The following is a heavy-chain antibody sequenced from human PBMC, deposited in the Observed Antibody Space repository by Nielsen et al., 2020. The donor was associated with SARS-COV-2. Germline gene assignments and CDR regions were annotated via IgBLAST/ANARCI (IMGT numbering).Heavy chain of an antibody. CDR2: IYYGGST. D-gene: IGHD3-22*01. J-gene: IGHJ5*02. V-gene: IGHV4-59*08. CDR3: ARLYYDSSGYYGQPTLNQKNWFDP. Sequence: WIRQPPGKGLEWIGYIYYGGSTNYNPSLKSRVTISVDTSKNQFSLKLSSVTAADTAVYYCARLYYDSSGYYGQPTLNQKNWFDPWGQGTLVTVSS.